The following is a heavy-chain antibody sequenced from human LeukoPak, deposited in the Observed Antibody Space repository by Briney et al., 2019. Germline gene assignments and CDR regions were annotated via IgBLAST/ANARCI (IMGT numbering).Heavy chain of an antibody. Sequence: SETLSLTCAVYGGSFSGYYWSWIRQPPGKGLEWIGEINHSGSTNYNPSLKSRVTISVDTSKNQFSLKLSSVTAADTAVYYCARDIDGYSGSDYWGQGTLVTVSS. D-gene: IGHD5-24*01. V-gene: IGHV4-34*01. J-gene: IGHJ4*02. CDR2: INHSGST. CDR3: ARDIDGYSGSDY. CDR1: GGSFSGYY.